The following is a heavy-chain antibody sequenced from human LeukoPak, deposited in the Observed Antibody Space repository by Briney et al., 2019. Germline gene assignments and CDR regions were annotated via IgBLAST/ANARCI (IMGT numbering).Heavy chain of an antibody. CDR2: IKGTGLTT. CDR3: AREVLESQDYYYDSSGYYGAFDI. V-gene: IGHV3-11*01. D-gene: IGHD3-22*01. CDR1: GFIFSEHY. J-gene: IGHJ3*02. Sequence: PGGSLRLSCSASGFIFSEHYMTWIRLAPGKGLEWVSTIKGTGLTTYYADSVKGRFTISRDNSKNTLYLQMNSLRAEDTAVYYCAREVLESQDYYYDSSGYYGAFDIWGQGTMVTVSS.